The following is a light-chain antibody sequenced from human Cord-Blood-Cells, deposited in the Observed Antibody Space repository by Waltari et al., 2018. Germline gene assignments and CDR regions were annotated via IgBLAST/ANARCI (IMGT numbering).Light chain of an antibody. CDR2: DAS. CDR3: QQYNSYST. Sequence: DLQMTQSLSTLSASVRARGTITCRASQSISSWLAWYQQKPGKAPKLLIYDASSLESGVPSRFSGSGSGTEFTLTISSLQPDDFATYYCQQYNSYSTFGQGTKVEIK. J-gene: IGKJ1*01. V-gene: IGKV1-5*01. CDR1: QSISSW.